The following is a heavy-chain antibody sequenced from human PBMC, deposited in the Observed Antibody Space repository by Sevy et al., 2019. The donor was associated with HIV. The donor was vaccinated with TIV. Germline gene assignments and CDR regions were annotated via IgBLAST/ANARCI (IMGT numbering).Heavy chain of an antibody. CDR3: ARAGRQQLVLDYYYYGMDV. CDR2: IGTAGDT. Sequence: GGSLRLSCAASGFTFSSYDMHWVRQATGKGLEWVSAIGTAGDTYYPGSVKGRLTISRENAKNSLYLQMHSLRAGDTAVYYCARAGRQQLVLDYYYYGMDVWGQGTTVTVSS. V-gene: IGHV3-13*01. CDR1: GFTFSSYD. J-gene: IGHJ6*02. D-gene: IGHD6-13*01.